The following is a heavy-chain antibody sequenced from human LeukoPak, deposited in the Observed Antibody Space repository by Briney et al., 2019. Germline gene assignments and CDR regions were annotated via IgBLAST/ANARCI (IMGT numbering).Heavy chain of an antibody. Sequence: GGSLRLSCAASGFTFSSYAMHWVRQAPGKGLEWVAVISYDGSNKYYTDSVKGRFTISRDNSKNTLYLQMNSLRAEDTALYYCAREATLLRKQWLAYWGQGSLVTVSS. V-gene: IGHV3-30-3*01. D-gene: IGHD6-19*01. J-gene: IGHJ4*02. CDR2: ISYDGSNK. CDR1: GFTFSSYA. CDR3: AREATLLRKQWLAY.